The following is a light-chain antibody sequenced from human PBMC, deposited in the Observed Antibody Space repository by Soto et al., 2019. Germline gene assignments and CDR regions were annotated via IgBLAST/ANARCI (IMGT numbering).Light chain of an antibody. CDR1: QSISSY. V-gene: IGKV1-9*01. CDR3: QQLNSYPYT. Sequence: DIQLTQSPSFLSASVGDRATITCRASQSISSYLAWYQQKPGKAPKLLIYAASTWQSGVPARFSGSGSGTEFTLTISSLQPEDFSTYYCQQLNSYPYTFGQGTKLEIK. CDR2: AAS. J-gene: IGKJ2*01.